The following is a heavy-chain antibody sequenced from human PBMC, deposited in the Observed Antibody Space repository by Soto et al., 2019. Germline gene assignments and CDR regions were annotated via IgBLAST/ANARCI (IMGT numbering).Heavy chain of an antibody. CDR3: VVVVTANWFDP. CDR1: GGTFSSYA. CDR2: IIPIFGTA. D-gene: IGHD2-21*02. J-gene: IGHJ5*02. V-gene: IGHV1-69*06. Sequence: SVKVSCKASGGTFSSYAINWVRQAPGQGLEWMGGIIPIFGTANYAQKFQGRVTITADKSTSTAYMELSSLRSEDTAVYYCVVVVTANWFDPWGQGTLVTVSS.